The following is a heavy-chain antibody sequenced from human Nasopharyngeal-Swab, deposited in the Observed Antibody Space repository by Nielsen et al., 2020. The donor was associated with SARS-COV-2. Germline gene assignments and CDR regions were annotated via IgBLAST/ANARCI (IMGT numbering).Heavy chain of an antibody. Sequence: WIRQPPGKGLEWSGSIYYSGSTYYNPSLKSRVTISVDTSKNQFSLKLSSVTAADTAVYYCARDTVKRRWLQLDSGYYYYYGMDVWGQGTTVTVSS. CDR3: ARDTVKRRWLQLDSGYYYYYGMDV. J-gene: IGHJ6*02. CDR2: IYYSGST. V-gene: IGHV4-39*07. D-gene: IGHD5-24*01.